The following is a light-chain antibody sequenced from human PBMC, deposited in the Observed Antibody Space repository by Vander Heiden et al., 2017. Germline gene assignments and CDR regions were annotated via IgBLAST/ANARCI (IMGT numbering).Light chain of an antibody. CDR1: QDIRNN. Sequence: DIQMTQSPSSLSASVGDRVTITRQANQDIRNNLNWYQQKPGEAPKSLIYDASSPETGVPSRFSGSGSGTDFTLTISSLQPEDIATYHCQQYYNVPFTFGQGTRLDIK. V-gene: IGKV1-33*01. CDR2: DAS. J-gene: IGKJ5*01. CDR3: QQYYNVPFT.